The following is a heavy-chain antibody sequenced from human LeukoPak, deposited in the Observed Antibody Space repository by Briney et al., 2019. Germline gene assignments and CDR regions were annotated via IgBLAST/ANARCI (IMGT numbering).Heavy chain of an antibody. D-gene: IGHD3-10*01. CDR3: ARSHDGSGSYYHFDY. CDR1: GYTFTSNG. Sequence: ASVKVSCKASGYTFTSNGINWVRQAPGQGLEWMGWISAYNGYTGYAQKLQGRVTLTRDTSTSTAYMELRGLRSDDTAVYYCARSHDGSGSYYHFDYWGQGTLVTVSS. J-gene: IGHJ4*02. V-gene: IGHV1-18*01. CDR2: ISAYNGYT.